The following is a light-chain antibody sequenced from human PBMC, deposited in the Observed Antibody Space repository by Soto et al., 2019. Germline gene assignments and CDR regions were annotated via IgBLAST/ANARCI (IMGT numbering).Light chain of an antibody. V-gene: IGKV3-15*01. CDR3: QQYINWPVT. J-gene: IGKJ1*01. CDR2: GAS. CDR1: QSVSSS. Sequence: EIVITQSPATLSVSPGERATLSCRASQSVSSSLAWYQQKPGQAPRLLIYGASTRATGIPARFSGSGSGTEFTLTISSLQSEDFAVYYCQQYINWPVTFGQGTKVEIK.